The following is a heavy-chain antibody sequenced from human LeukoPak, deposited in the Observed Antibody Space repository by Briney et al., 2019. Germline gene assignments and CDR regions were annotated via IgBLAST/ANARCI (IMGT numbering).Heavy chain of an antibody. D-gene: IGHD3-3*01. CDR2: IKLDGSEK. V-gene: IGHV3-7*03. CDR3: ARDQYDTWSRRGNFDS. CDR1: GFTFGKYW. J-gene: IGHJ4*02. Sequence: PGGSLRLSCVASGFTFGKYWMSWVRQAPGKGLEWVANIKLDGSEKNYVDSVKGRFTISRDNTKSSLYLQMNSLRAEDTAVFYCARDQYDTWSRRGNFDSWGQGTLVIVSS.